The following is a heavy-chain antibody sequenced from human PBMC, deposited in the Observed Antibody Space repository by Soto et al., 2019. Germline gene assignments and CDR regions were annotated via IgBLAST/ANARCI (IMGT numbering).Heavy chain of an antibody. J-gene: IGHJ4*02. Sequence: PXESLKISLEGSVYSFTSYWLGWVRQMPGKGLEWMGIIYPGDSDTRYSPSFQGQVTISADKSISTAYLQWSSLKASDTAMYYCARLPSSQLHVIAYEYWGQGTLVTVSS. V-gene: IGHV5-51*01. CDR2: IYPGDSDT. D-gene: IGHD2-2*01. CDR3: ARLPSSQLHVIAYEY. CDR1: VYSFTSYW.